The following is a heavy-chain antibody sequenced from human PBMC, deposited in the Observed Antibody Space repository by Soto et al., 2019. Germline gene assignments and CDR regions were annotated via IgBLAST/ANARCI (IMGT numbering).Heavy chain of an antibody. CDR3: ATQGLTTYYFGY. CDR2: IHYSGSI. J-gene: IGHJ4*02. V-gene: IGHV4-59*08. CDR1: GGSISSYY. Sequence: ETLSLTCTVSGGSISSYYWSWIRQPPGKGLEWIGYIHYSGSINYNPSLKSRITISVDTSKNQISLNLTSVTAADTAIYYCATQGLTTYYFGYWGQGTLVTVSS.